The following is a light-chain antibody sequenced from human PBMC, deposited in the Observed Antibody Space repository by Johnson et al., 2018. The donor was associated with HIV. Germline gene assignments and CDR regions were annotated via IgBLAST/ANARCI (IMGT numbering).Light chain of an antibody. CDR3: GTWDSSLSAYV. CDR1: SSNIGNNY. Sequence: QSVLTQPPSVSAAPGQKVTISCSGSSSNIGNNYVSWYQQLPGTAPKLLIYENNKRPSGIPDRFSGSKSCTSATLGITALQTENEADYYCGTWDSSLSAYVFGIGTKVTVL. V-gene: IGLV1-51*02. J-gene: IGLJ1*01. CDR2: ENN.